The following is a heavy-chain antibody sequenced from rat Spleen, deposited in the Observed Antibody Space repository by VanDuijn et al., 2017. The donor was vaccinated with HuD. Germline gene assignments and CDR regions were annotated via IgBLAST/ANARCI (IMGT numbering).Heavy chain of an antibody. D-gene: IGHD1-1*01. CDR3: ERRGYYSALDY. CDR1: GFTFSDYG. CDR2: ISYDGSST. Sequence: EVLLVESDGGLVQPGRSLKLSCAASGFTFSDYGMAWVRQAPKKGLEWVASISYDGSSTYYRDSVKGRFTISRDNAKSTLYLQMDSLRSEDTATYYCERRGYYSALDYWGQGVMVTVSS. V-gene: IGHV5-29*01. J-gene: IGHJ2*01.